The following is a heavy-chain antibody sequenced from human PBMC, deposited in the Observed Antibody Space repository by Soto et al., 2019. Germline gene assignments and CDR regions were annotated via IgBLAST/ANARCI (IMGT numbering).Heavy chain of an antibody. CDR1: GYTFTSYG. D-gene: IGHD3-22*01. CDR2: ISAYNGNT. V-gene: IGHV1-18*01. Sequence: QVQLVQSGAEVKKPGASVKVSCKASGYTFTSYGISWVRQAPGQGLEWMGWISAYNGNTNYAQNLQGRVTMTTDTXATPASMELRSLRSDDTAVYYCARSLSGYITHFDYWGQGTLVTVSS. J-gene: IGHJ4*02. CDR3: ARSLSGYITHFDY.